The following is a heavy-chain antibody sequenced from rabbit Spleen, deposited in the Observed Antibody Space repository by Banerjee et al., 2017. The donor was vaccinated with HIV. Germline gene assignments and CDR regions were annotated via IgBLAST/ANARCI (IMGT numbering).Heavy chain of an antibody. D-gene: IGHD4-1*01. Sequence: QSLEESGGDLVKPGASLTLTCTASGVSFSNNYYMNWVRQAPGKGLEWIGYIDPVFGITYYASWVNGRFSISRENAQNTVFLQMTSLTAADTATYFCSRRSSYTTYGMDLWGQGTLVTVS. J-gene: IGHJ6*01. CDR1: GVSFSNNYY. V-gene: IGHV1S40*01. CDR3: SRRSSYTTYGMDL. CDR2: IDPVFGIT.